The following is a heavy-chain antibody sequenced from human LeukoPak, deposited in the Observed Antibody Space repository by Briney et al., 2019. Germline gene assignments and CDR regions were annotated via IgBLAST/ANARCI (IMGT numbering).Heavy chain of an antibody. CDR1: GFTFSSYS. CDR2: ISSSSSYI. CDR3: ARERTAAAFDY. V-gene: IGHV3-21*01. Sequence: GGSLRLSCAASGFTFSSYSMNWARQAPGKGLEWVSSISSSSSYIYYADSVKGRFTISRDNAKNSLYLQMNSLRAEDTAVYYCARERTAAAFDYWGQGTLVTVSS. D-gene: IGHD6-13*01. J-gene: IGHJ4*02.